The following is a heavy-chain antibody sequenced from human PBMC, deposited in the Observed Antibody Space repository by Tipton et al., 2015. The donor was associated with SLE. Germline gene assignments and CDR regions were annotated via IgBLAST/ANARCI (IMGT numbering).Heavy chain of an antibody. J-gene: IGHJ4*02. CDR2: IKSKTDGGTT. CDR1: GFTFSNAW. Sequence: GSLRLSCAASGFTFSNAWMSWVRQAPGKGLEWVGRIKSKTDGGTTDYAAPVKGRFTISRDDSKNTLYLQMNSLKTEDTAVYYCTTALVDTAMVPYWGQGTLVTVSS. D-gene: IGHD5-18*01. CDR3: TTALVDTAMVPY. V-gene: IGHV3-15*01.